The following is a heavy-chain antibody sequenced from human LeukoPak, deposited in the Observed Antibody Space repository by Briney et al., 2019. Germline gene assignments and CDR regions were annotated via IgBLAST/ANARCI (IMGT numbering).Heavy chain of an antibody. CDR3: AKDRSSWIQLWSTSDAFDI. CDR1: GFTFGHYA. Sequence: GGSLRLSCVASGFTFGHYATSWVRQAPGKGLEWVSLIRAEGDSTSYADSVKGRFTISRDNSKNTLYLQMNSLRAEDTAVYYCAKDRSSWIQLWSTSDAFDIWGQGTMVTVSS. V-gene: IGHV3-23*01. J-gene: IGHJ3*02. D-gene: IGHD5-18*01. CDR2: IRAEGDST.